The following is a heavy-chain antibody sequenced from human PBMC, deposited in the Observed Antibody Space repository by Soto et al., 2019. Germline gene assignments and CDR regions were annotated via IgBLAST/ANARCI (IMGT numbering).Heavy chain of an antibody. J-gene: IGHJ5*02. CDR1: GGSISSGGYS. CDR3: ARVSMSYYDSSGYYYLFDP. Sequence: SETLSLTCAVSGGSISSGGYSWSWIRQPPGKGLEWIGYIYHSGSTYYNPSLKSRVTISVDRSKNQFSLKLSSVTAADTAVYYCARVSMSYYDSSGYYYLFDPWGQGTLVTVSS. V-gene: IGHV4-30-2*01. D-gene: IGHD3-22*01. CDR2: IYHSGST.